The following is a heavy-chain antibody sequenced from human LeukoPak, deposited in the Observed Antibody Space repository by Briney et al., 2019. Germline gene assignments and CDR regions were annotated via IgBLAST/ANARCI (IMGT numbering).Heavy chain of an antibody. CDR3: ASFNSGVPAGSGFDY. Sequence: SETLSLTCTVSGGSISSGSYYWSWIRQPAGKGLEWIGRIYTSGSTNYNPSLKSRVTISVDTSKNQFSLKLSSVTAADTAVYYCASFNSGVPAGSGFDYWGQGTLVTVSS. D-gene: IGHD3-3*01. CDR1: GGSISSGSYY. J-gene: IGHJ4*02. CDR2: IYTSGST. V-gene: IGHV4-61*02.